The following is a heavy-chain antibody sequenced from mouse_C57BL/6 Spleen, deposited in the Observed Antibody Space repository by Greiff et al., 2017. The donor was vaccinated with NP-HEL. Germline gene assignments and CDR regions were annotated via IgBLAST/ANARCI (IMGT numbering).Heavy chain of an antibody. CDR2: IHPNSGST. D-gene: IGHD1-1*01. V-gene: IGHV1-64*01. CDR3: ARVCGSSYLWYFDV. J-gene: IGHJ1*03. Sequence: VQLQQPGAELVKPGASVKLSCKASGYTFTSYWMHWVKQRPGQGLEWIGMIHPNSGSTNYNEKFTSQATLPVDKSSSTAYMQLSSLTSEDAAVYYCARVCGSSYLWYFDVWGTGTTVTVSS. CDR1: GYTFTSYW.